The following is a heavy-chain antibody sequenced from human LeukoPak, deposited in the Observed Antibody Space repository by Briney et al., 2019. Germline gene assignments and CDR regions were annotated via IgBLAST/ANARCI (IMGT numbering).Heavy chain of an antibody. CDR2: IYYSGST. J-gene: IGHJ5*02. Sequence: SETLSLTCTVSGGSISSGDYYWSWIRQPPGKGLEWIGYIYYSGSTYYNPSLKSRATISVDTSKNQFSLKLSSVTAADTAVYYCAREGRGVVVPAAMGANWFDPWGQGTLVTVSS. D-gene: IGHD2-2*01. CDR3: AREGRGVVVPAAMGANWFDP. CDR1: GGSISSGDYY. V-gene: IGHV4-30-4*08.